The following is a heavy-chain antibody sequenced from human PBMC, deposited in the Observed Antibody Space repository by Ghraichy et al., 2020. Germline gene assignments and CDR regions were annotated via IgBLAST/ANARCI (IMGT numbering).Heavy chain of an antibody. D-gene: IGHD2-2*01. CDR3: AKGVVPGVSYGMDV. CDR1: GFTFSSYA. J-gene: IGHJ6*02. CDR2: ISGSGGST. V-gene: IGHV3-23*01. Sequence: GGSLRLSCAASGFTFSSYAMSWVRQAPGKGLEWVSAISGSGGSTYYADSVKVRFTISRDNSKNTLYLQMNSLRAEDTAVYYCAKGVVPGVSYGMDVWGQGTTVTVSS.